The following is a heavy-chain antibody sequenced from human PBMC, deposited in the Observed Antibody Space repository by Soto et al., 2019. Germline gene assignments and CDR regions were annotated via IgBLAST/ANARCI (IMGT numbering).Heavy chain of an antibody. CDR1: GGTFSSYA. Sequence: SVKVSCKASGGTFSSYATSWVRQAPGQGLEWMGGIIPIFGTANYAQKFQGRVTITADESTSTAYMELSSLRSEDTAVYYCARDRATIFGVVIKAPYGMDVWGQGTTVTVSS. V-gene: IGHV1-69*13. CDR2: IIPIFGTA. D-gene: IGHD3-3*01. CDR3: ARDRATIFGVVIKAPYGMDV. J-gene: IGHJ6*02.